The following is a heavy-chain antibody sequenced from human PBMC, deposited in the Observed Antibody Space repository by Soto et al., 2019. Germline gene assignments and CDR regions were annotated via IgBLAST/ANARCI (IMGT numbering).Heavy chain of an antibody. CDR2: IDPSDSYT. V-gene: IGHV5-10-1*01. D-gene: IGHD2-2*02. Sequence: GESLKISCKGSGYSFSSYRISWVRQMPGKGLEWMGRIDPSDSYTNYSPSFQGHVTISADKSISTAYLQWSSLKASDTAMYYCARCVDRSSTSCYRRAFDIWGQGTMVTVSS. CDR1: GYSFSSYR. CDR3: ARCVDRSSTSCYRRAFDI. J-gene: IGHJ3*02.